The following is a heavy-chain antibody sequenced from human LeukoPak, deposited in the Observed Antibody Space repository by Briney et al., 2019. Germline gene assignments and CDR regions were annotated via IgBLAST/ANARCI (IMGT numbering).Heavy chain of an antibody. CDR2: INPNSGGT. Sequence: ASVKVSCKASGYTFTVYYMHWVRQAPGQGLEWMGWINPNSGGTNYAQKFQGRVTMARDTSISTAYMELSRLRSDDTAVYYCARVVSSSWSEAFDYWGQGTLVTVSS. D-gene: IGHD6-13*01. CDR1: GYTFTVYY. V-gene: IGHV1-2*02. CDR3: ARVVSSSWSEAFDY. J-gene: IGHJ4*02.